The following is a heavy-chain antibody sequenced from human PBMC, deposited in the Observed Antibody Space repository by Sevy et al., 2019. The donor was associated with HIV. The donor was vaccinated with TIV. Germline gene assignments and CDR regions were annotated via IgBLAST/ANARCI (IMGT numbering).Heavy chain of an antibody. CDR2: INHSGST. CDR3: ARAPPVVVVPGAPSWFDP. CDR1: GGSFSGYY. Sequence: SEILSLTCAVYGGSFSGYYWNWNRQTPGKGLEWIGEINHSGSTNYNPSLKSRVTISVDTSKNQFSLRLNSVTAADTAVYYCARAPPVVVVPGAPSWFDPWGQGTLVTVSS. D-gene: IGHD2-2*01. J-gene: IGHJ5*02. V-gene: IGHV4-34*01.